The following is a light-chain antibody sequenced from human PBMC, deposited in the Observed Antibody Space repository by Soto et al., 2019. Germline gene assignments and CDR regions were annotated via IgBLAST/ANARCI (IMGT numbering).Light chain of an antibody. Sequence: QSALTQPASVSGSPGQSITIYCTGTSGDVGGYKFVSWYQQHPGKAPKLMIYEVSNRPSGVSSRFSGSKSGNTASLTISGLQAEDEADYYCSSYTSSSTLDVFGIGTKVTVL. V-gene: IGLV2-14*01. CDR2: EVS. J-gene: IGLJ1*01. CDR3: SSYTSSSTLDV. CDR1: SGDVGGYKF.